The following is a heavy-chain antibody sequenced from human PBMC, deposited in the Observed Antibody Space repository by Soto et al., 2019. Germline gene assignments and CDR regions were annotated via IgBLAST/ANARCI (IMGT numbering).Heavy chain of an antibody. CDR3: AREYSNYYYYYGMDV. V-gene: IGHV4-59*01. J-gene: IGHJ6*02. D-gene: IGHD4-4*01. Sequence: SETLSLTCSVSGASISSYYWSWIRQPPGKGLEWIGYIYYSGSTNYNPSLKSRVTISVDTSKNQFSLKLSSVTAADTAVYYCAREYSNYYYYYGMDVWGQGTTVTVSS. CDR2: IYYSGST. CDR1: GASISSYY.